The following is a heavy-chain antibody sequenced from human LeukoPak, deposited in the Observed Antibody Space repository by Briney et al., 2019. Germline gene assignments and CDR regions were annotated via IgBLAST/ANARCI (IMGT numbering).Heavy chain of an antibody. CDR3: AKDPRLVGATIFDY. Sequence: GGSLRLSCAASGFTFSSYAMSWVRQAPGKGLEWVSAISGSGGSTYYADSVKGPFTISRDNSKNTLYLQMNSLRAEDTAVYYCAKDPRLVGATIFDYWGQGTLVTVSS. CDR1: GFTFSSYA. CDR2: ISGSGGST. J-gene: IGHJ4*02. D-gene: IGHD1-26*01. V-gene: IGHV3-23*01.